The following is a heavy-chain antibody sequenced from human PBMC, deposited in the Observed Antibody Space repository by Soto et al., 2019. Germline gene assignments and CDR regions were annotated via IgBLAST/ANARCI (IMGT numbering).Heavy chain of an antibody. CDR2: IWYDGSNK. Sequence: GGSLRLSCAACGFTFSSYGMHWVRQAPGKGLEWVAVIWYDGSNKYYADSVKGRVTISRDNSKNTLYQQMNSLRAEDTAVYYCARDRGYCSGGSCYAGAYYYYGMDVWGQGTTVTVSS. V-gene: IGHV3-33*01. J-gene: IGHJ6*02. CDR1: GFTFSSYG. CDR3: ARDRGYCSGGSCYAGAYYYYGMDV. D-gene: IGHD2-15*01.